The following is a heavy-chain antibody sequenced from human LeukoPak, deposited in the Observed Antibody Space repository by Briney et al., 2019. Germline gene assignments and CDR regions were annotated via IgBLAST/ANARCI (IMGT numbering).Heavy chain of an antibody. V-gene: IGHV3-33*01. Sequence: GGSLRLSCAASGFTFSSYGMHWVRQAPGKGLEWVAVIWYDGSNKYYADSVKGRFTISRDNSKNTLYLQMNSLRAEDTAVYYCARTVSSGYSAMFDYWGQGTLVTVSS. CDR1: GFTFSSYG. D-gene: IGHD3-22*01. J-gene: IGHJ4*02. CDR3: ARTVSSGYSAMFDY. CDR2: IWYDGSNK.